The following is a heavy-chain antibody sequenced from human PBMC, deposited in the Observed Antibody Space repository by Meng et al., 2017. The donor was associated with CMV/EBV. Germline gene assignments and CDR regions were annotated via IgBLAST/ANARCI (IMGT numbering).Heavy chain of an antibody. CDR3: ARDQAWYNNSWADY. CDR2: ISSSSSYI. CDR1: GFTFSSYS. J-gene: IGHJ4*02. D-gene: IGHD6-13*01. Sequence: GGSLRLSCAASGFTFSSYSMNWVRQAPGKGLEWVSSISSSSSYIYYADSVKGRFTISRDNAKHSLYLQMNSLRAEDTAVYYCARDQAWYNNSWADYWGQGTLVTVSS. V-gene: IGHV3-21*01.